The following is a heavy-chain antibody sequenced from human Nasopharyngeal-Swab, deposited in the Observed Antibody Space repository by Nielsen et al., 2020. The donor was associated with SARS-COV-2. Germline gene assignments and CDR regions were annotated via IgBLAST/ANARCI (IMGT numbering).Heavy chain of an antibody. CDR1: GYTFTSYG. Sequence: ASVKVSCKASGYTFTSYGISWVRQAPGQGLEWMGWISAYNGNTNYAQKLQGRVTMTTDTSTSTAYMELRSLRSDDTAVYYCARSLLTIFGVDKGDYYYGMDVWGQGTTVTVSS. CDR2: ISAYNGNT. D-gene: IGHD3-3*01. J-gene: IGHJ6*02. V-gene: IGHV1-18*01. CDR3: ARSLLTIFGVDKGDYYYGMDV.